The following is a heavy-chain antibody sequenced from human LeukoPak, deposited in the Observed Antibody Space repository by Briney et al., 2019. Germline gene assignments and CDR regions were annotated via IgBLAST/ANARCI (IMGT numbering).Heavy chain of an antibody. J-gene: IGHJ4*02. CDR2: IYYIGST. D-gene: IGHD3-22*01. V-gene: IGHV4-61*01. CDR3: VRYYDSTGSFDY. CDR1: GDSVSRSSYH. Sequence: PSETLSLTCTVSGDSVSRSSYHWTWIRQPPGKGLEWIGYIYYIGSTNYNPSLKSRLTMSVDTSKNQFSLRLSSVIAADTAVYYCVRYYDSTGSFDYWGQGTLVTVSS.